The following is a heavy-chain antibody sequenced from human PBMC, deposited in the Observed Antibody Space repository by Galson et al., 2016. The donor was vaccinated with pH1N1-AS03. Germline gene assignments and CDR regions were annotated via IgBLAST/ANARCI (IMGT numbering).Heavy chain of an antibody. CDR3: ARNRHGGDAFDF. V-gene: IGHV2-70*04. CDR1: GFSLPTSDMR. Sequence: PALVKPTQTLTLTCTFSGFSLPTSDMRVNWIRQPPGKAPEWLARIDWDDDKVYSPSLRTRLPISKDTSKNQVALTLTNVDPMDTATYYCARNRHGGDAFDFWGQGTMVTVTS. CDR2: IDWDDDK. J-gene: IGHJ3*01.